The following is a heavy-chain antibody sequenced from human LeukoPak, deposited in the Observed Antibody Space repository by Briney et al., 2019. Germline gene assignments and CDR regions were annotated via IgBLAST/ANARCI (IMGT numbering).Heavy chain of an antibody. V-gene: IGHV4-4*02. CDR2: IYHSGST. CDR1: GGPISSSNW. Sequence: PSETLSLTCAVSGGPISSSNWWSWVRQPPGKGLEWIGEIYHSGSTNYNPSLKSRVTISVDKSKNQFSLKLTSVTAADTAVYYCARERLVDLATIFDYWGQGALVTVSS. CDR3: ARERLVDLATIFDY. D-gene: IGHD5-24*01. J-gene: IGHJ4*02.